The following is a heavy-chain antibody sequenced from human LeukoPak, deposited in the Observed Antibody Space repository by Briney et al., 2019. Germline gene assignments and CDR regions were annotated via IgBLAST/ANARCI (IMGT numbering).Heavy chain of an antibody. V-gene: IGHV3-74*01. CDR1: GFTFRSHW. CDR2: INTDGSST. D-gene: IGHD4-17*01. CDR3: ASIPIPTVTGGY. J-gene: IGHJ4*02. Sequence: GGPLRLSCAPSGFTFRSHWMHWVRQPPGRERAWVSRINTDGSSTSYADSVKGRFTISRDNAKNTLYLQMNSLRAEDTAVYYCASIPIPTVTGGYWGQGTLVTVSS.